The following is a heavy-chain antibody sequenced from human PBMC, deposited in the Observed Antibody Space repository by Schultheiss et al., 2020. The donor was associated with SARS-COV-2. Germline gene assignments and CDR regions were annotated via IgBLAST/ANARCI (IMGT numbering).Heavy chain of an antibody. CDR3: AKEGGSYYGGVDY. V-gene: IGHV3-23*01. Sequence: GGSLRLSFAASGFTVSSNYMHWVRQAPGKGLEWVSAISGSGGSTYYADSVKGRFTISRDNSKNTLYLQMNSLRAEDTAVYYCAKEGGSYYGGVDYWGQGTLVTVSS. CDR2: ISGSGGST. D-gene: IGHD1-26*01. CDR1: GFTVSSNY. J-gene: IGHJ4*02.